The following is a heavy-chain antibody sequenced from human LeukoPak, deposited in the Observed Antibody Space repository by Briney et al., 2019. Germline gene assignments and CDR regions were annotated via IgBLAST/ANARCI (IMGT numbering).Heavy chain of an antibody. CDR1: GFAFSSYW. J-gene: IGHJ3*02. CDR3: ARGQVTAVTRLAAFDI. V-gene: IGHV3-7*04. D-gene: IGHD4-17*01. CDR2: IKHDESEK. Sequence: PGGSLRLSCAASGFAFSSYWMNWVRQAPGKGLEWVANIKHDESEKYYVDSVKGRFIISRDNGKKSLYLQMNSLRVEDTAVYYCARGQVTAVTRLAAFDIWGQGTMVIVSS.